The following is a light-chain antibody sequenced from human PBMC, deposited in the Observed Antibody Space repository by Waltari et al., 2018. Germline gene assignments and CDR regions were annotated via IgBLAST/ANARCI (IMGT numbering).Light chain of an antibody. V-gene: IGKV3-20*01. CDR2: GAS. CDR3: QHYDTSPWA. J-gene: IGKJ1*01. CDR1: QTVSSNK. Sequence: DMVLTQSPGTLSLSPGERATLSCRASQTVSSNKLAWYQQKPGQAPRPLVSGASTRAAGVPDRLSGSGSGTDFTLTISGLEPEDFAVYSCQHYDTSPWAFGQGTKVEVK.